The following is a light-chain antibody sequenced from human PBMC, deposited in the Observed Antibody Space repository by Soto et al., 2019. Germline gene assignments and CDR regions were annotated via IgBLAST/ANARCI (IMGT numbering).Light chain of an antibody. Sequence: DIQLTQSPPFLSAAVGDRVTITCRASQGLDTYLNWYQQRPGKAPKLLIYGASILHSGVPSRFSGSGSGTGFTLTSSGLQPEDFATYDCQQSNSYPRTFGQGTKVEVK. CDR3: QQSNSYPRT. V-gene: IGKV1-9*01. J-gene: IGKJ1*01. CDR2: GAS. CDR1: QGLDTY.